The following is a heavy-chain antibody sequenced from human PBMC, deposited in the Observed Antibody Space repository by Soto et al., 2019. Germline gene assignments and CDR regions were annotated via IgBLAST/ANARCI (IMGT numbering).Heavy chain of an antibody. CDR2: ITWNSGSI. CDR3: AKDQRSAYDSDNSASDDTFHI. V-gene: IGHV3-9*01. Sequence: DVQLVESGGGLVQPGRSLRLSCGASGFTFEDYAMHWLRQAPGKGLEWVSGITWNSGSIGYAASVKGRFTVSRDNAKSSLYLQMNSLRAEDTALYYCAKDQRSAYDSDNSASDDTFHIWGQGTMVTVSS. J-gene: IGHJ3*02. CDR1: GFTFEDYA. D-gene: IGHD3-22*01.